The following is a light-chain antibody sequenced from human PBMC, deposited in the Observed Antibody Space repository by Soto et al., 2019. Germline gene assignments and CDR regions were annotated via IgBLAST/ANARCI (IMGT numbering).Light chain of an antibody. V-gene: IGKV3-20*01. CDR2: GAF. CDR1: QRLSTTY. Sequence: IVLTQSPDTLSLSPGERATLSCRASQRLSTTYLAWYQQKTGQVPRLLIYGAFTRAFGIPDRVNGSGSGKDFTLTISRLEPEDFGVYYCQQFGRSPLTFGGGTRVEIK. CDR3: QQFGRSPLT. J-gene: IGKJ4*01.